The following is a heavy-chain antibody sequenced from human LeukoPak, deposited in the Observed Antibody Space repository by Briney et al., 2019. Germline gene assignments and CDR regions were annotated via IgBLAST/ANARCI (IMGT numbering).Heavy chain of an antibody. D-gene: IGHD6-19*01. CDR2: ISYDGSNK. Sequence: PGGSLRLSCAASGFTFSRHGIHWVRQAPGKGLEWVAVISYDGSNKYYADSVKGRFTISRDNAKNSLYLQLNSLRPEDTGLYYCARDRGGWPDYWGQGTLVTVSS. CDR3: ARDRGGWPDY. V-gene: IGHV3-30*03. J-gene: IGHJ4*02. CDR1: GFTFSRHG.